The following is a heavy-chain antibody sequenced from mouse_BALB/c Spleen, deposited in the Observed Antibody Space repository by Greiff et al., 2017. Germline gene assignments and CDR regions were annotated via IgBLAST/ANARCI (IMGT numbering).Heavy chain of an antibody. V-gene: IGHV5-4*02. J-gene: IGHJ4*01. CDR3: ARDDQVHREDY. CDR2: ISDGGSYT. D-gene: IGHD2-14*01. CDR1: GFPFSDSY. Sequence: DVPLVESGGGLVKPGGSLKLSCAASGFPFSDSYMSWVRQTPEKRLAWVATISDGGSYTYYPDSVKGRFTISRDNAKNNLYLQMSSLKSEDTAMYDCARDDQVHREDYWGEGTAVTVSS.